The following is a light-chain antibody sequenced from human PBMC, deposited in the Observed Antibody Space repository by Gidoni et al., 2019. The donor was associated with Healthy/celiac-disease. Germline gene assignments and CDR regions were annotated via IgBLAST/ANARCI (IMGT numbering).Light chain of an antibody. V-gene: IGKV2-28*01. CDR2: LGS. Sequence: DIVMTQSPLSLPVTPGEPASISCRSSQSLLHSNGYNYLDWYLQKPGQSPQLLIYLGSNRASGVPDRFSGSGSGTDFTLKISRVEPEDVGVYYCMQALQTPWTFGQXTKVEIK. J-gene: IGKJ1*01. CDR3: MQALQTPWT. CDR1: QSLLHSNGYNY.